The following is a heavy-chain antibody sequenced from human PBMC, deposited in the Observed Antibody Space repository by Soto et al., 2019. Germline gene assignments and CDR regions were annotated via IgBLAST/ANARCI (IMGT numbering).Heavy chain of an antibody. CDR2: ISPYNGNT. D-gene: IGHD3-3*01. CDR1: GYTFRNYG. Sequence: QVQLVQSGAGVKRPGASVKVSCKASGYTFRNYGITWVRQAPGQGLEWMAWISPYNGNTNYAQDLLGRVTMTADTSTSTADMELRSLTSEDTAMYYCARDLVSGSDFWRAYNGGYFDYWGQGTLVTVSS. J-gene: IGHJ4*02. CDR3: ARDLVSGSDFWRAYNGGYFDY. V-gene: IGHV1-18*04.